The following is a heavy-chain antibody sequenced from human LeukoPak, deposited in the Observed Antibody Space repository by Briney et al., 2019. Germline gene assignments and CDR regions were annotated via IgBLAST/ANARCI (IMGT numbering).Heavy chain of an antibody. CDR1: GGSLRGHY. CDR2: INDVGSP. V-gene: IGHV4-34*01. Sequence: SETLSLTCAVYGGSLRGHYWSWMRQPPEKGLEWIGEINDVGSPNYKPSLKSQVSISVDTSKNQFTLKVNSVTAAHTAVYYCARLGGYNYDLDYSGPATLITVSS. D-gene: IGHD5-24*01. J-gene: IGHJ4*02. CDR3: ARLGGYNYDLDY.